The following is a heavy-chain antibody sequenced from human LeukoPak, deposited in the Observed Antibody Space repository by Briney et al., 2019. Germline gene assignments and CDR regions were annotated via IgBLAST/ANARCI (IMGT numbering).Heavy chain of an antibody. CDR2: IYYSGST. Sequence: SETLSLTCTVSGGSISSYYWSWIRQPPGKGLEWIGYIYYSGSTNYNPSLKSRVTISVDTSKNQFSLKLSSVTAADTAVYYCARGSDGDYGYFQHWGQGTLVTVSS. CDR3: ARGSDGDYGYFQH. D-gene: IGHD4-17*01. J-gene: IGHJ1*01. CDR1: GGSISSYY. V-gene: IGHV4-59*01.